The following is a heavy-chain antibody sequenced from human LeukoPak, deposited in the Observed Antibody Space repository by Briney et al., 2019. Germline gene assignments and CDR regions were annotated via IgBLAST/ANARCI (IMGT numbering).Heavy chain of an antibody. CDR1: GFTFSNYV. D-gene: IGHD3-22*01. Sequence: GGSLRLSCAASGFTFSNYVTHWVRQAPGKGLEWVSAISGSGGSTYYADSVKGRFTISRDNSKNTLYLQMNSLRAEDTAVYYCARARDYYDSSGYYLNWFDPWGQGTLVTVSS. CDR3: ARARDYYDSSGYYLNWFDP. CDR2: ISGSGGST. J-gene: IGHJ5*02. V-gene: IGHV3-23*01.